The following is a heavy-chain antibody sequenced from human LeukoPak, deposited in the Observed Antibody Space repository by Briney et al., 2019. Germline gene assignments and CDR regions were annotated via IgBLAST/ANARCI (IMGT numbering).Heavy chain of an antibody. CDR2: INHSGST. CDR1: GGSFSGYY. Sequence: SETLSLTCAVYGGSFSGYYWSWIRQPPGKGLEWIGDINHSGSTNYNPSLTSRVTISVDTSKIQFPLQLSSVTAADTAVYYCARGITLFCTNGVCYTAPYNWFDPWGQGTLVTVSS. V-gene: IGHV4-34*01. CDR3: ARGITLFCTNGVCYTAPYNWFDP. J-gene: IGHJ5*02. D-gene: IGHD2-8*01.